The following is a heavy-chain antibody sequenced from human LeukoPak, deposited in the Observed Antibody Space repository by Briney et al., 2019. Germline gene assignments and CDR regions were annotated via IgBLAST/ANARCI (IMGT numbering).Heavy chain of an antibody. Sequence: SQTLSLTCTVAGGSISSGSYYWSWIRQPAGNGLEWIGRIYTSESTNYNPSLKSRVTISVDTSKNQFSLKLSSVTAADTAVYYCARVDYYGSGSPGSYYYYYMDVWGKGTTVTVSS. CDR1: GGSISSGSYY. V-gene: IGHV4-61*02. J-gene: IGHJ6*03. D-gene: IGHD3-10*01. CDR2: IYTSEST. CDR3: ARVDYYGSGSPGSYYYYYMDV.